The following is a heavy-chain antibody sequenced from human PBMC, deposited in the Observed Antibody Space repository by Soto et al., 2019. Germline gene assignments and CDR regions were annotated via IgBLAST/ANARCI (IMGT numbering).Heavy chain of an antibody. Sequence: QITLKESGPTLVKPTQTLTPTCTFSGFSLSTSGVGVGWIRQPPGKALEWLALIYWDDDKRYSPALKSRLTITKDTSKNQVVLTMTNIDPVDTATYYCAHFVEMATIFHWGQGTLVTVSS. D-gene: IGHD5-12*01. V-gene: IGHV2-5*02. CDR1: GFSLSTSGVG. CDR2: IYWDDDK. CDR3: AHFVEMATIFH. J-gene: IGHJ4*02.